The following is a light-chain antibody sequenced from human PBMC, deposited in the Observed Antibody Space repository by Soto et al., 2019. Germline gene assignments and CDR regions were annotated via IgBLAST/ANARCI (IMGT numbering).Light chain of an antibody. Sequence: QSALTQPRSVSGSPGQSVTISCTGTSSDVGGYNSVSWYQQYPGKAPKLMIYDVSKRPSGVPDRFSGSKSGNAVSLTISGLQAEDEADYYCCSYAGTYTWVFGGGTKLTVL. CDR2: DVS. CDR3: CSYAGTYTWV. J-gene: IGLJ3*02. V-gene: IGLV2-11*01. CDR1: SSDVGGYNS.